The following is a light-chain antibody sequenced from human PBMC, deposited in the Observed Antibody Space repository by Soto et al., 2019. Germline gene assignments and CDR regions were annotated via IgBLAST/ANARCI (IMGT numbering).Light chain of an antibody. CDR2: GAS. V-gene: IGKV3-15*01. CDR1: QSVSSN. J-gene: IGKJ4*01. Sequence: EIVMTQSPATLSVSPGERATLSCRASQSVSSNLAWYQQEPGQAPRLLIYGASTRAAGIPARFSGSGSGTDFTLTISSLQFEDFVVYYCHQYSNWPLTFGGGTEVEIK. CDR3: HQYSNWPLT.